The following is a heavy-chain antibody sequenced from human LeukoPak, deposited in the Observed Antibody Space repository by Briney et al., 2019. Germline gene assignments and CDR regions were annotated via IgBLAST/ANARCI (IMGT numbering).Heavy chain of an antibody. CDR3: ARDEDSSGWWGRITDY. D-gene: IGHD6-19*01. CDR1: GYSFTAYY. J-gene: IGHJ4*02. Sequence: ASVKVSCKPSGYSFTAYYMHLVRQAPGQGLEWMGWISAHNGNTKYAQKLQGRVIMTTDTSTSTAYMELRSLRFDDAAVYYCARDEDSSGWWGRITDYWGQGTLVTVSS. V-gene: IGHV1-18*04. CDR2: ISAHNGNT.